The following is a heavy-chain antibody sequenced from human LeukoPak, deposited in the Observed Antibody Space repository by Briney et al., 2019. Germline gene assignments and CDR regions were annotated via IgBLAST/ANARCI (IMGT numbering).Heavy chain of an antibody. CDR3: ASARGGYDYVDY. V-gene: IGHV4-30-2*01. CDR1: GGSISSGGYS. J-gene: IGHJ4*02. CDR2: IYRSGST. D-gene: IGHD5-12*01. Sequence: SQTLSLTCAVSGGSISSGGYSWSWIRQPPGKGLEWIGYIYRSGSTYYNPSLKSRVTISVDRSKNQFSLKLSSVTAADTAVYYCASARGGYDYVDYWGQGTLVTVSS.